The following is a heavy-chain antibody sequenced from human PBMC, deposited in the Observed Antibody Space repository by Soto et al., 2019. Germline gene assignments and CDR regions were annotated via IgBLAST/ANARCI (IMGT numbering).Heavy chain of an antibody. D-gene: IGHD3-10*01. CDR3: ARGLILWFGELSRRGGYYYYMDV. CDR2: INDSGNI. V-gene: IGHV4-39*07. CDR1: GGSISSGGYY. J-gene: IGHJ6*03. Sequence: SETLSLTCTVSGGSISSGGYYWSWIRQHPGKGLEWIGEINDSGNINYNPSLKSRVTILVDTAKKQISLKLSSVTAADTAVYYCARGLILWFGELSRRGGYYYYMDVWGKGTTVTVS.